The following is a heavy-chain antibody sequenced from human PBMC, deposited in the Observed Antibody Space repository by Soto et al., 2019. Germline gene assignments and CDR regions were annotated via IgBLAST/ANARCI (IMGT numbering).Heavy chain of an antibody. J-gene: IGHJ4*02. CDR1: GFSLSPSGVG. Sequence: SGPTLVKPTQTLTLTCTFSGFSLSPSGVGVGWIRQPPGKALEWLALIYWDDDKRYSPSLKSRLTITKDTSKNQVVLTMTNMDPVDTATYYCAHIYFPPARGPGDVFGLVIKNFDYWGQGTLVTVSS. CDR3: AHIYFPPARGPGDVFGLVIKNFDY. D-gene: IGHD3-9*01. CDR2: IYWDDDK. V-gene: IGHV2-5*02.